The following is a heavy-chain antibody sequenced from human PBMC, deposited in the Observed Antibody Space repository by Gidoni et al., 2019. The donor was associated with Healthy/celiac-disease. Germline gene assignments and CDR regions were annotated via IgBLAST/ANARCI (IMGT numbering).Heavy chain of an antibody. J-gene: IGHJ3*02. CDR2: ISSSSCTI. V-gene: IGHV3-48*01. Sequence: ELQLVASAGGLVQPGGSLRLSWAAAGVTFGSYSMNWVRQAPGKGLEWVSYISSSSCTIYVADSVKGRFTISRDNAKNSLYLQLNILRAEDTAVYYCASVGYYDIESAFDIWGQGTMVTVSS. D-gene: IGHD3-22*01. CDR1: GVTFGSYS. CDR3: ASVGYYDIESAFDI.